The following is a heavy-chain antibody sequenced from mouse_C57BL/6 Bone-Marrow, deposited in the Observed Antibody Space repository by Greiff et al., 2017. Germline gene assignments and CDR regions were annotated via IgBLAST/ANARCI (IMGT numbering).Heavy chain of an antibody. CDR3: AKLITTVVEGY. D-gene: IGHD1-1*01. CDR2: INPYNGGT. J-gene: IGHJ2*01. V-gene: IGHV1-19*01. CDR1: GYTFTDYY. Sequence: VQLQQSGPVLVKPGASVKMSCKASGYTFTDYYMNWVKQSHGKSLEWIGVINPYNGGTSYNQKFKGKATLTVDKSSSTAYMELNSLTSEDSAVYYCAKLITTVVEGYWSQGTTLTVSS.